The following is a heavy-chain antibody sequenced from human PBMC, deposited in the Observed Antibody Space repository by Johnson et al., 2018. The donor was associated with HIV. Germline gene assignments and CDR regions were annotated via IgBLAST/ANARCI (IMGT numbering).Heavy chain of an antibody. Sequence: VQLVESGGGLVQPGGSLRLSCAASGFTFSSYDMHWVRQATGKGLEWVSAIGTAGDTYYPGSVKGRFTISRENAKNPLYLQMNSLRADDTALYYCAREISRYYYDYAAFDLWGQGTTVTVSS. CDR2: IGTAGDT. CDR1: GFTFSSYD. V-gene: IGHV3-13*01. CDR3: AREISRYYYDYAAFDL. D-gene: IGHD3-22*01. J-gene: IGHJ3*01.